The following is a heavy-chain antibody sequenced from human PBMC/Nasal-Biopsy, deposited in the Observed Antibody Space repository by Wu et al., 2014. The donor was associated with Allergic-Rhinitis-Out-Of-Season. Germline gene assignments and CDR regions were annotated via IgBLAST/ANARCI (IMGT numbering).Heavy chain of an antibody. D-gene: IGHD3-10*01. CDR3: ARVCYYGSGVILGYYGMDV. CDR2: ISSSGSTI. V-gene: IGHV3-48*03. Sequence: MNWVRQAPGKGLEWVSYISSSGSTIYYADSVKGRFTISRDNAKNSLYLQMNSLRAEDTAVYYCARVCYYGSGVILGYYGMDVWGQGTTVTVSS. J-gene: IGHJ6*02.